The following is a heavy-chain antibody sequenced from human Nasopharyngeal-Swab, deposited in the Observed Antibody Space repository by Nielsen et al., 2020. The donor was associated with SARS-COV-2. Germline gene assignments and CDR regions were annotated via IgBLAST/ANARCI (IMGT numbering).Heavy chain of an antibody. V-gene: IGHV1-18*04. D-gene: IGHD2-2*01. CDR3: ARAIVAVSAAIWNYYYHCYMDV. Sequence: ASVKVSCKASGYTFTSYGISWVRQAPGQGLEWMGWISAYNGNTNYAQKLQDRVTLTTDTSTRTAYMELRSLRSDDTAVYYCARAIVAVSAAIWNYYYHCYMDVWGKGTTVTVSS. J-gene: IGHJ6*03. CDR2: ISAYNGNT. CDR1: GYTFTSYG.